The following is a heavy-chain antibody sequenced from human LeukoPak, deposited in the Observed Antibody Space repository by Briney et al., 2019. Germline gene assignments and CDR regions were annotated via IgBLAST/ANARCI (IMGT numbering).Heavy chain of an antibody. CDR3: ARGYDYGGNSPFDP. CDR2: IIPIFGIA. D-gene: IGHD4-23*01. CDR1: GGTFSGYA. J-gene: IGHJ5*02. Sequence: ASVKVSFKASGGTFSGYAISWVRQAPGQGLEWMGRIIPIFGIANYAQKFQGRVTITADKSTSAAYMELSSLRSEDTAVYYCARGYDYGGNSPFDPWGQGTLVTVSS. V-gene: IGHV1-69*04.